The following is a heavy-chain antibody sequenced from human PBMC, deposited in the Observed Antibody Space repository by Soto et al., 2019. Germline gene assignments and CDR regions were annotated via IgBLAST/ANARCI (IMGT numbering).Heavy chain of an antibody. Sequence: SLRLSCAASGFTFSSYGMHWVRQAPGKGLEWVAVIWYDGSNKYYADSVKGRFTISRDNSKNTLYLQMNSLRAEDTAVYYCAASIGYSYGYYGMDVWGQGTTVTVSS. CDR1: GFTFSSYG. V-gene: IGHV3-33*01. CDR3: AASIGYSYGYYGMDV. J-gene: IGHJ6*02. CDR2: IWYDGSNK. D-gene: IGHD5-18*01.